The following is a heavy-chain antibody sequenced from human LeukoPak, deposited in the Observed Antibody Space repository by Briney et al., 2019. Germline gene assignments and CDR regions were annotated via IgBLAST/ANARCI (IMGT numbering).Heavy chain of an antibody. CDR3: ARSTIFGVVPG. D-gene: IGHD3-3*01. CDR2: FFYGANT. V-gene: IGHV4-59*08. CDR1: GGSISNYY. J-gene: IGHJ6*04. Sequence: SEALSLTCTVSGGSISNYYWSWIRQPPGKGLEWIGYFFYGANTNYNPSLKSRVTISVDTSKNQFSLKLSSVTAADTAVYYCARSTIFGVVPGWGKGTTVTVSS.